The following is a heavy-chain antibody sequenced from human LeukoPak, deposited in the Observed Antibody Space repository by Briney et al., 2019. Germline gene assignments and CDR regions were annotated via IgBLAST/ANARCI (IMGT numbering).Heavy chain of an antibody. CDR3: TTLAAADTYYFDY. V-gene: IGHV3-15*01. J-gene: IGHJ4*02. CDR1: GFTFSNAW. D-gene: IGHD6-13*01. CDR2: IKSKTDGGTT. Sequence: GGSLRLSCAASGFTFSNAWMSWVRQAPGKGLEWVGRIKSKTDGGTTDNAAPVKGRFTISRDDSKNTLYLQMNSLKTEDTAVYYCTTLAAADTYYFDYWGQGTLVTVSS.